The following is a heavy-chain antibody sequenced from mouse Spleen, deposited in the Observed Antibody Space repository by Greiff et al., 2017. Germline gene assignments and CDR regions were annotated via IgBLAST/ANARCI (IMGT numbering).Heavy chain of an antibody. V-gene: IGHV5-12-2*01. CDR2: ISNGGGST. CDR3: ARHDLLRLRAYAMDY. CDR1: GFTFSSYT. D-gene: IGHD1-2*01. Sequence: EVQRVESGGGLVQPGGSLKLSCAASGFTFSSYTMSWVRQTPEKRLEWVAYISNGGGSTYYPDTVKGRFTISRDNAKNTLYLQMSSLKSEDTAMYYCARHDLLRLRAYAMDYWGQGTSVTVSS. J-gene: IGHJ4*01.